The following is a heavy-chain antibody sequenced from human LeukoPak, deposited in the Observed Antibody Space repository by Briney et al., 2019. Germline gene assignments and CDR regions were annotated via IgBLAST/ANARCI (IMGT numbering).Heavy chain of an antibody. CDR1: GFTCSDYY. CDR3: AREGAAAVVPAAYFDY. CDR2: ISSSGSTI. Sequence: GWSLTLSCPACGFTCSDYYMSWIRQAPGKGLEWVSYISSSGSTIYYADSVKGRFTISRDNAKNSLYLQMNSLRAEDTAVYYCAREGAAAVVPAAYFDYWGQGTLVTVSS. J-gene: IGHJ4*02. V-gene: IGHV3-11*01. D-gene: IGHD2-2*01.